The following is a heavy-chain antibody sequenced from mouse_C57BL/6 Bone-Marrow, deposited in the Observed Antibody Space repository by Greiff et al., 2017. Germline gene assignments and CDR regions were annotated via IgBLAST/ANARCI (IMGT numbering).Heavy chain of an antibody. D-gene: IGHD2-2*01. CDR2: ISRGGDYN. J-gene: IGHJ3*01. V-gene: IGHV5-9-1*02. CDR1: GFTFSSYA. Sequence: EVHLLESGDGLVKPGGSLKLSCAASGFTFSSYAMSWVRQTPEKRLEWVAYISRGGDYNYYADTVKGRYTISRDNARNTLYLQMSRLKSEATAMYYCTGDGGGIGYGWFAYWGQGTLVTVSA. CDR3: TGDGGGIGYGWFAY.